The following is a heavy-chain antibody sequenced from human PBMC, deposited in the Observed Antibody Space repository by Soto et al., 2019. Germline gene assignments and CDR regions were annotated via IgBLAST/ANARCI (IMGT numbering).Heavy chain of an antibody. V-gene: IGHV3-23*01. CDR2: ISGSGAIT. CDR3: ARGLWNWNYGLERTRTKNWFDP. Sequence: GGSLRLSCVASGFTFKNYDMRWVRQAPGKGLGWVSGISGSGAITYYADSVKGRFSISRDNSKNTLYLQLNSLRAEDTAVYYCARGLWNWNYGLERTRTKNWFDPWGQGTLVTVSS. J-gene: IGHJ5*02. CDR1: GFTFKNYD. D-gene: IGHD1-7*01.